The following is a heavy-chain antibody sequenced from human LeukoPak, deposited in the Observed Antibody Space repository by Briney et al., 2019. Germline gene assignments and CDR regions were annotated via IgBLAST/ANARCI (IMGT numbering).Heavy chain of an antibody. CDR2: INTDKGNT. V-gene: IGHV1-3*04. J-gene: IGHJ4*02. CDR1: GYTFTIYP. CDR3: ARDVRRSDSGYAMFDY. Sequence: ASVKVSCKTSGYTFTIYPLHWVRQAPGQRLEWMGWINTDKGNTKYSEEFQGRVTITRDTFASTTYMELSSLRSEDTAVYYCARDVRRSDSGYAMFDYWGQGTPVTVSS. D-gene: IGHD5-12*01.